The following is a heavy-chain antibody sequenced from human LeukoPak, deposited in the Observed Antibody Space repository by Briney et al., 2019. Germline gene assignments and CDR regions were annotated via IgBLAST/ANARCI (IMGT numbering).Heavy chain of an antibody. CDR2: INSAGSST. J-gene: IGHJ4*02. CDR3: ARGYCSGGSCYRPFDY. D-gene: IGHD2-15*01. V-gene: IGHV3-74*01. Sequence: GGSLRLSCAASGFTFISYWMHWVRQAPGKGLAWVSRINSAGSSTSYADSVKGRFTISRGNAKNTLYMSMNSLRAEHTAVYYCARGYCSGGSCYRPFDYWGQGTLVTVSS. CDR1: GFTFISYW.